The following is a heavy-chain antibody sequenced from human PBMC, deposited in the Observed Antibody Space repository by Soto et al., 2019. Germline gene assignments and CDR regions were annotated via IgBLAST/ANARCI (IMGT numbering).Heavy chain of an antibody. CDR1: GFTFTNHE. V-gene: IGHV3-48*03. CDR3: AKATATGGGAFEI. J-gene: IGHJ3*02. CDR2: ISRSGTI. D-gene: IGHD2-8*02. Sequence: HPGGSLRLSCEASGFTFTNHEMNWVRQAPGKGLEWVAYISRSGTINYADSVKGRFTISRDTSKNTVYLQMNSLTAGDTAVYYCAKATATGGGAFEICGQGTMVTVSS.